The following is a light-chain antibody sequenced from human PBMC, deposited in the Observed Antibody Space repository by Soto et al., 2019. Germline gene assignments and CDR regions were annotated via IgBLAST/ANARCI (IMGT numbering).Light chain of an antibody. V-gene: IGKV3-20*01. Sequence: EIVLTQSPGTLSLSPGERATLSCRASQSVSSNYLAWYQQKPGQPPRLLISDASNSATGIPDRFSGSGSGTAFTLTISGLEPEDFAVYYCQHYGRSPPSWTFGQGTKVEIK. J-gene: IGKJ1*01. CDR3: QHYGRSPPSWT. CDR1: QSVSSNY. CDR2: DAS.